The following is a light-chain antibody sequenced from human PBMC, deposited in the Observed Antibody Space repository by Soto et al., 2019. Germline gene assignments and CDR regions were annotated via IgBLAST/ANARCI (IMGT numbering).Light chain of an antibody. V-gene: IGKV3-20*01. CDR3: QLYGGSHMFS. CDR1: QSISSSY. J-gene: IGKJ2*01. Sequence: EIVLTQSPGTLSLSPGEGGTLSCRASQSISSSYLAWYQQKPGQSPRLLIYAATSRATGIPDRFSGSGSGTDFTLTISRLKPEDFAVYYCQLYGGSHMFSFGQGTKLEIK. CDR2: AAT.